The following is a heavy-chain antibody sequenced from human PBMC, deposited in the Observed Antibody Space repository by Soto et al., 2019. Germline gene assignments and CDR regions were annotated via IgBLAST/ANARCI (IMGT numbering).Heavy chain of an antibody. CDR1: GFTFSSYE. CDR2: ISRSGGAI. V-gene: IGHV3-48*03. J-gene: IGHJ4*02. Sequence: GGSLRLSCAASGFTFSSYEANWVRQAPGKGLEWVSYISRSGGAIYYADSVKGRFTISRDNAKNSLYLQMNSLRVEDTAIYYCARGVAETTVYFDYWGRGTLVTVSS. D-gene: IGHD1-1*01. CDR3: ARGVAETTVYFDY.